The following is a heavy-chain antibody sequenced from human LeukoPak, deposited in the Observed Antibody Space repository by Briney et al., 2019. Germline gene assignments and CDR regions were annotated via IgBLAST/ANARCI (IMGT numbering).Heavy chain of an antibody. CDR3: ARDRKGYYLPVPGGGPFDY. D-gene: IGHD3-10*01. CDR2: IYYSGST. J-gene: IGHJ4*02. Sequence: SETLSLTCTVSGGSISSSSYYWGWIRQPPGKGLEWIGSIYYSGSTYYNPSLKSRVTISVDTSKNQFSLKLSSVTAADTAVYYCARDRKGYYLPVPGGGPFDYWGQGTLVTVSS. V-gene: IGHV4-39*07. CDR1: GGSISSSSYY.